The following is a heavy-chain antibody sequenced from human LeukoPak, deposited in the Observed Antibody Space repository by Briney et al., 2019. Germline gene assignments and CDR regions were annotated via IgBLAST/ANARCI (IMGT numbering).Heavy chain of an antibody. V-gene: IGHV3-21*01. D-gene: IGHD3-3*01. Sequence: GGSLRLSCAASGFTFSSYSMNWVRQAPGKGLEWVSSISSSSSYIYYADSVKGRFTISRDNAKNSLYLQMNSLRAEDTAVYYCAREAYYDFWSGYLVHPNWFDPWGQGTLVTVSS. CDR3: AREAYYDFWSGYLVHPNWFDP. CDR1: GFTFSSYS. CDR2: ISSSSSYI. J-gene: IGHJ5*02.